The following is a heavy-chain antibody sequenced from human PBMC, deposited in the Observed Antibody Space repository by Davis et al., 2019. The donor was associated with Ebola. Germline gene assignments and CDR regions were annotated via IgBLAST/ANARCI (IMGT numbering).Heavy chain of an antibody. J-gene: IGHJ6*02. CDR3: ARAQYDFWSGYYRDYYYGMDV. Sequence: PGGSLRLSCAVYGGSFSGYYWSWIRQPPGKGLEWIGEINHSGSTNYNPSLKSRVTISVDTSKNQFSLKLSSVTAADTAVYYCARAQYDFWSGYYRDYYYGMDVWGQGTTVTVSS. CDR1: GGSFSGYY. V-gene: IGHV4-34*01. CDR2: INHSGST. D-gene: IGHD3-3*01.